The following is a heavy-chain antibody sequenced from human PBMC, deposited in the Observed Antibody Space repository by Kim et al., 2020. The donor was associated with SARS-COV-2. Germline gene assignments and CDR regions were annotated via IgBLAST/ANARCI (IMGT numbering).Heavy chain of an antibody. CDR1: GFTVSSNY. CDR2: IYSGGST. Sequence: GGSLRLSCAASGFTVSSNYMSWVRQAPGKGLEWVSVIYSGGSTYYADSVKGRFTISRDNSKNTLYLQMNSLRAEDTAVYYCARAGSSWYYYYYGMDVWGQGTTVTVSS. D-gene: IGHD6-13*01. J-gene: IGHJ6*02. CDR3: ARAGSSWYYYYYGMDV. V-gene: IGHV3-53*01.